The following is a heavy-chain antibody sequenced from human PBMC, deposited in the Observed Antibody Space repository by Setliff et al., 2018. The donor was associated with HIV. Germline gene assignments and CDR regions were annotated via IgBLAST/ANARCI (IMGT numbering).Heavy chain of an antibody. D-gene: IGHD6-19*01. Sequence: SETLSLTCTVAGGSISNYHWSWIRQPPGKGLEWIGYIYNSGSTNYNPSLKSRFTISVDASKNHFSLKLRSVPAADTAVYYCARVGAVAGFDYWGQGTLVTVSS. J-gene: IGHJ4*02. CDR3: ARVGAVAGFDY. CDR1: GGSISNYH. V-gene: IGHV4-59*01. CDR2: IYNSGST.